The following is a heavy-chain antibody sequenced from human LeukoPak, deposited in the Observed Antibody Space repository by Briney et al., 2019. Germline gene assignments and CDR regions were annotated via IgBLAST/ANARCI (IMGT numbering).Heavy chain of an antibody. Sequence: ASVKVSCKASGYTFTGYYMHWVRQAPGQGLEWMGWIDPNSGGTNYAQKFQGRVTMTRDTSISTAYMELSRLRSDDTAVYYCARVYCSSTSCRDAFDIWGQGTMVTVSS. J-gene: IGHJ3*02. CDR3: ARVYCSSTSCRDAFDI. CDR2: IDPNSGGT. V-gene: IGHV1-2*02. CDR1: GYTFTGYY. D-gene: IGHD2-2*01.